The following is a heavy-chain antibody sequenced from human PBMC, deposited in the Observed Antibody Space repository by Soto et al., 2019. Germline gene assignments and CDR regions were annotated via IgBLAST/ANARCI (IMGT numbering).Heavy chain of an antibody. CDR2: ISSSSSTI. J-gene: IGHJ5*02. V-gene: IGHV3-48*01. D-gene: IGHD3-10*01. CDR3: ARTQYYYGSGSGNWFDP. CDR1: GFTFSSYS. Sequence: GGSLRLSCAASGFTFSSYSMNWVRQAPGKGLEWVSYISSSSSTIYYADSVKGRFTISRDNAKNSLYLQMNSLRAEDTAVYYCARTQYYYGSGSGNWFDPWGQGTLVTVSS.